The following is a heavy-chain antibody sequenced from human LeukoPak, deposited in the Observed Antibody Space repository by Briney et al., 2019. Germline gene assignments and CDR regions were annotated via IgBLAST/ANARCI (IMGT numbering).Heavy chain of an antibody. Sequence: GESLTLARAAYGFTFGDAWMYWIRQAPGKGLEWVGRIKSKSDGGAAEYAAPVKGRFTISRDDSESTLYLQMDSLQAEDTAVYYCARIVVLTDRAGYWGEGELVTVSS. J-gene: IGHJ4*02. D-gene: IGHD2-21*02. CDR3: ARIVVLTDRAGY. CDR2: IKSKSDGGAA. V-gene: IGHV3-15*01. CDR1: GFTFGDAW.